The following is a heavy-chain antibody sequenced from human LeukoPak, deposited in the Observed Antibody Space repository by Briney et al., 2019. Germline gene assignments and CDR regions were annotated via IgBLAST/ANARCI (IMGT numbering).Heavy chain of an antibody. V-gene: IGHV3-7*01. CDR2: IKQDGSEK. CDR3: ARDQAQGVLRYFDWLSRDYYYYMDV. J-gene: IGHJ6*03. Sequence: GGSLRLSCAASGFTFSSYWMSWVRQAPGKGLEWVANIKQDGSEKYYVDSVKGRFTTSRDNAKNSLYLQMNSLRAEDTAVYYCARDQAQGVLRYFDWLSRDYYYYMDVWGKGTTVTISS. CDR1: GFTFSSYW. D-gene: IGHD3-9*01.